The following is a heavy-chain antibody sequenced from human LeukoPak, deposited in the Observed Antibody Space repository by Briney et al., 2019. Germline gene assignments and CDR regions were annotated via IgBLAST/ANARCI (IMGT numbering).Heavy chain of an antibody. CDR3: ASRGGSDRSWYFIL. J-gene: IGHJ2*01. CDR2: TFGDGST. CDR1: GFTVSGNY. Sequence: GGSLRLSCAASGFTVSGNYIVWVRQAPGKGLEWVSVTFGDGSTNYADSVKGNFAVSRDNSRNTFFLQMNSLRAEDTAVYYCASRGGSDRSWYFILWGRGTLVTVSS. D-gene: IGHD2-15*01. V-gene: IGHV3-66*01.